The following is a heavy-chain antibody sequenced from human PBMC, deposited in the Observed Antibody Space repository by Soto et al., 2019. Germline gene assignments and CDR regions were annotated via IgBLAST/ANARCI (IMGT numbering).Heavy chain of an antibody. Sequence: GASVKVYCKASGGTFSSYAISWVRQAPGQGLEWMGGIIPIFGTANYAQKFQGRVTITADESTSTAYMELSSLRSEDTAVYYCAREVVHSGSYSLGAAFDYWGQGTLVTVSS. CDR2: IIPIFGTA. D-gene: IGHD1-26*01. V-gene: IGHV1-69*13. J-gene: IGHJ4*02. CDR3: AREVVHSGSYSLGAAFDY. CDR1: GGTFSSYA.